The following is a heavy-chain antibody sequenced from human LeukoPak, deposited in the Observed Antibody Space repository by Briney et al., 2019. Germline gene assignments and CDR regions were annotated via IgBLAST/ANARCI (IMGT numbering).Heavy chain of an antibody. V-gene: IGHV3-53*01. CDR1: GFTVSSNY. J-gene: IGHJ4*02. CDR3: ARDILTDSDY. CDR2: IYSGGST. D-gene: IGHD3-9*01. Sequence: GGSLRLSCAASGFTVSSNYMSWVRQAPGKGLEWVSVIYSGGSTYYADSVKGRFTISRDNSKNTLYLRMNSLRAEDTAVYYCARDILTDSDYWGQGTLVTVSS.